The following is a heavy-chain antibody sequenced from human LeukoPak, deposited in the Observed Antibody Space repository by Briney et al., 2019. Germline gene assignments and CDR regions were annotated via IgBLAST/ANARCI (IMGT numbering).Heavy chain of an antibody. CDR1: GFTFSSYA. J-gene: IGHJ4*02. D-gene: IGHD1-26*01. CDR3: AKTSGSYAFFDY. V-gene: IGHV3-23*01. Sequence: GGSLRLSCAASGFTFSSYAMGWVRQAPGKGLDWVSAISGSGGSTYYADSVKGRFTISRDNSKNTLYLQMNSLRAEDTAVYYCAKTSGSYAFFDYWGQGTLVSASS. CDR2: ISGSGGST.